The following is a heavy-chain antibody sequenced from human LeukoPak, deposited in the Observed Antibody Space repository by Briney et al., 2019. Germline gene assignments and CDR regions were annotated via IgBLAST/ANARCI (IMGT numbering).Heavy chain of an antibody. Sequence: GGSLRLSCAASGFTFSSYWMSWVRQVPGKGLEWVANIKIDGSEKNYVDSVKGRFTISRDNAKNSLYLQMNSLRAEDTAVYHCASDAFDIWGQGTMVTVSS. J-gene: IGHJ3*02. CDR2: IKIDGSEK. CDR3: ASDAFDI. V-gene: IGHV3-7*01. CDR1: GFTFSSYW.